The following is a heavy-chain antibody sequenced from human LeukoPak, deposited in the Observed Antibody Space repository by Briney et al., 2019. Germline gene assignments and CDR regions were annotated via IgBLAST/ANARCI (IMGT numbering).Heavy chain of an antibody. CDR1: GGSINSYY. Sequence: PSETLSLTCTVSGGSINSYYWSWIRQPPGKGLEWIGYIYYSGSTNYNPSLKSRVTISVDTSKNQFSLKLSSVTAADTAVYYCARQVRPMTYYDFWSGYPYWYFDLWGRGTLVTVSS. D-gene: IGHD3-3*01. CDR2: IYYSGST. V-gene: IGHV4-59*08. J-gene: IGHJ2*01. CDR3: ARQVRPMTYYDFWSGYPYWYFDL.